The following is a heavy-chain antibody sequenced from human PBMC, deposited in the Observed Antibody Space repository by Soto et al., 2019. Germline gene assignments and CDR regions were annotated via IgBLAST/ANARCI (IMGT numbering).Heavy chain of an antibody. D-gene: IGHD3-3*01. CDR2: IYYSGST. CDR3: ARDYLGGGFWSGSYYYYGMDV. CDR1: GGSISSYY. Sequence: SETLSLTCTVSGGSISSYYWSWIRQPPGKGLEWIGYIYYSGSTYYNPSLKSRVTISVDTSKNQFSLKLSSVTAADTAVYYCARDYLGGGFWSGSYYYYGMDVWGQGTTVTVSS. V-gene: IGHV4-59*12. J-gene: IGHJ6*02.